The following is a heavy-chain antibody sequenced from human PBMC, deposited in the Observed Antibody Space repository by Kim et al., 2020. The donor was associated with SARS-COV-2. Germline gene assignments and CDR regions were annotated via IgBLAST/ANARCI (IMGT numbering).Heavy chain of an antibody. Sequence: GESLKISCKGSGYSFTSYWISWVRQMPGKGLEWMGRIDPSDSYTNYSPSFQGHVTISADKSISTAYLQWSSLKASDTAMYYCARTVGYCSSTSCYDDWFDPWGQGTLVTVSS. CDR2: IDPSDSYT. CDR1: GYSFTSYW. J-gene: IGHJ5*02. CDR3: ARTVGYCSSTSCYDDWFDP. D-gene: IGHD2-2*01. V-gene: IGHV5-10-1*01.